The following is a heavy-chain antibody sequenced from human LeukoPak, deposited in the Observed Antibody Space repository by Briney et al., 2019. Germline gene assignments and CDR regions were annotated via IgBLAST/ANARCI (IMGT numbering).Heavy chain of an antibody. CDR3: AKDLVCYGSGREMVDY. V-gene: IGHV3-30*18. Sequence: GGSLRLSCAASGFTFSYYAMHWVRQAPGKGLEWVAVMSSDGTNKYYAESVKGRFTISRDTSKNTLYLQMSSLRAEDTAVYYCAKDLVCYGSGREMVDYWGQGTLVTVSS. J-gene: IGHJ4*02. CDR2: MSSDGTNK. CDR1: GFTFSYYA. D-gene: IGHD3-10*01.